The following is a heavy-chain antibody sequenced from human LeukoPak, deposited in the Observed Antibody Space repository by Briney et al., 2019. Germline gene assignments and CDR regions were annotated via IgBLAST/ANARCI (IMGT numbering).Heavy chain of an antibody. V-gene: IGHV3-48*03. CDR1: GFTFSNYE. CDR3: ARGSTYSSGWYTGFDY. Sequence: GGSLLLSCAASGFTFSNYEMHWVRQAPGKGLEWVSYISSSGSDIYYADSVKGRFTISRDNAKKSVYLQMNSLRAEDTAVYYCARGSTYSSGWYTGFDYWGQGTLVTVSS. D-gene: IGHD6-19*01. CDR2: ISSSGSDI. J-gene: IGHJ4*02.